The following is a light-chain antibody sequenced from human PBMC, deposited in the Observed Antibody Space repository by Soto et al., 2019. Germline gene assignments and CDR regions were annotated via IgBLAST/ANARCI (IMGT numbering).Light chain of an antibody. Sequence: QSVLTQPASVSGPPGQSITISCTGTSRDIGNYNYVSWYQHHPGKAPKLMIYEVTGRPSGVSDRFSGSKSGMTASLTISGLQPEDEADYFCASYRSANTLVVFGTGTKVTVL. CDR1: SRDIGNYNY. CDR3: ASYRSANTLVV. V-gene: IGLV2-14*01. J-gene: IGLJ1*01. CDR2: EVT.